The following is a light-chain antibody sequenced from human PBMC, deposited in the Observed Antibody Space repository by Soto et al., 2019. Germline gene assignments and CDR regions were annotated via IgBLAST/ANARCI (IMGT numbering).Light chain of an antibody. CDR3: LQSHSFPLFT. CDR1: QDVSNW. Sequence: DIQTTQSPSSVSASVGDRVTITCRASQDVSNWLAWYQQKPGSAPKLLIYAASRLQSGVPSRFSGSGSGTDFTLTISSLQPEDLATYYCLQSHSFPLFTFGPGTKVDIK. J-gene: IGKJ3*01. V-gene: IGKV1-12*01. CDR2: AAS.